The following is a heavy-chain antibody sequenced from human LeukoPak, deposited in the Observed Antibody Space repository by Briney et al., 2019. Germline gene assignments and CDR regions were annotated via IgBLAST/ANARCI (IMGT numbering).Heavy chain of an antibody. V-gene: IGHV4-61*08. Sequence: SETLSLTCTVSGASVSSGDHHWSWIRQAPGKGLEWIGHNMNIYYNPSLKSRVTISIDTSKNQFSLMLSTVTAADTAIYYCATYYVNGAGRGHWGPGTLVTVSS. CDR1: GASVSSGDHH. CDR2: NMNI. D-gene: IGHD2-8*01. J-gene: IGHJ4*02. CDR3: ATYYVNGAGRGH.